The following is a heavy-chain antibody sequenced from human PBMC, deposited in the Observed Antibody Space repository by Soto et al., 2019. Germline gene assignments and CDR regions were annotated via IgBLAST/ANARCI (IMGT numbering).Heavy chain of an antibody. J-gene: IGHJ4*02. CDR2: IYYSGST. D-gene: IGHD6-19*01. Sequence: SETLSLTCTVSGGSISSGGYYWSWIRQHPGKGLEWIGYIYYSGSTYYNPSLKSRVTISVDTSKNQFSLKLSSVTAADTAVYYCAREQRGNSGWSRNFDYWGQGTLVTVSS. CDR1: GGSISSGGYY. V-gene: IGHV4-31*03. CDR3: AREQRGNSGWSRNFDY.